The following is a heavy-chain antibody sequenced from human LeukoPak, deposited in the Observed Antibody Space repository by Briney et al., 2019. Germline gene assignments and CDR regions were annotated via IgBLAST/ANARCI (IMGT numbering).Heavy chain of an antibody. CDR3: TKGVNSGSIDY. Sequence: GGSLRLSCSASGFTFTNYAMSWARQASGKGLEWVSSISGSGGSTYYAASVRGRFTISRDNSKNTLSLQMNSLRGEDTALYYCTKGVNSGSIDYWGQGTLVTVSS. CDR2: ISGSGGST. V-gene: IGHV3-23*01. CDR1: GFTFTNYA. J-gene: IGHJ4*02. D-gene: IGHD6-19*01.